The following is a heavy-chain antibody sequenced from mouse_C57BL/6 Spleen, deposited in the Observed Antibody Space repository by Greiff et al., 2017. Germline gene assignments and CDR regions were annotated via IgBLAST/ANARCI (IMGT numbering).Heavy chain of an antibody. CDR1: GYSITSGYY. D-gene: IGHD2-4*01. J-gene: IGHJ4*01. Sequence: EVKLEESGPGLVKPSQSLSLTCSVTGYSITSGYYWNWIRQFPGNKLEWMGYISYDGSNNYNPSLKNRISITRDTSKNQFFLKLNSVTTEDTATYYCAREGGNYDYDDAMDYWGQGTSVTVSS. CDR3: AREGGNYDYDDAMDY. V-gene: IGHV3-6*01. CDR2: ISYDGSN.